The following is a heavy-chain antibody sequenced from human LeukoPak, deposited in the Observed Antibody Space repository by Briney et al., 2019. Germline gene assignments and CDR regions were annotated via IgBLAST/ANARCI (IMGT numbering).Heavy chain of an antibody. CDR1: GFTIGAAW. CDR3: IAHFPYFYGFDV. CDR2: IKSEGEGATT. Sequence: GVSLRLSCVSSGFTIGAAWMSWVRQAPGKGLEWLGHIKSEGEGATTDYAAPAKGRFAISRDDSKNMIYLQMSSLKIDDTAIYYCIAHFPYFYGFDVWGKGTTVTVSS. D-gene: IGHD3-3*02. J-gene: IGHJ6*04. V-gene: IGHV3-15*01.